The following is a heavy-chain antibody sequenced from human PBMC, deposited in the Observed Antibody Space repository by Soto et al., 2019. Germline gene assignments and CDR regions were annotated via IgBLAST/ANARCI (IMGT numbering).Heavy chain of an antibody. Sequence: SETLSLTCTVSGVSISNSSYYWGWIRRPPWKGLEWIGTIYYSGITYYNPSLKSRVTISIDTSKNQFSLKLTSVPAADTAVYYCARHGSNWGQGXLVTVSS. CDR1: GVSISNSSYY. J-gene: IGHJ4*02. CDR3: ARHGSN. V-gene: IGHV4-39*01. CDR2: IYYSGIT.